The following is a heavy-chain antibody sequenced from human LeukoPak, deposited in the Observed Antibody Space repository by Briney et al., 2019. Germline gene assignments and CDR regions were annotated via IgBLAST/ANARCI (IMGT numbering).Heavy chain of an antibody. V-gene: IGHV4-4*07. CDR1: GGSISSYY. Sequence: SETLSLTCTVSGGSISSYYWSWIRQPAGKGLEWIGRIYSSGSTNYNPSLKSRVTMSVDTSKNQFSLKLSSVTAADTAVYYCATPEMATITARFDYWGQGTLVTVSS. J-gene: IGHJ4*02. CDR2: IYSSGST. CDR3: ATPEMATITARFDY. D-gene: IGHD5-24*01.